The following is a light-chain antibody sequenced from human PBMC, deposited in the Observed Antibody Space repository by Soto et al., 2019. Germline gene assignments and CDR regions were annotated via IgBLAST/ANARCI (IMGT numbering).Light chain of an antibody. CDR1: QSVSRW. CDR3: QQYVNLPLT. V-gene: IGKV1-33*01. CDR2: DAS. Sequence: DSQMTQSPSTLSASVGNRVTITCRASQSVSRWLAWYQQKPGKAPKLLIYDASNLETGVPSRFSGSGSGSDFTFTINNLQPEDIATYYCQQYVNLPLTFGQGTRLEIK. J-gene: IGKJ5*01.